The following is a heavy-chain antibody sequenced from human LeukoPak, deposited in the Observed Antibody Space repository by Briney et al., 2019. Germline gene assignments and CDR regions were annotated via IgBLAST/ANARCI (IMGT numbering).Heavy chain of an antibody. CDR2: ISYDGSNK. V-gene: IGHV3-30-3*01. CDR3: ARLVGASWFDS. Sequence: GGSLRLSCAASRFTFSSYAMHWVRQAPGKGLEWVAVISYDGSNKYYADSVKGRFTISRDNSKNTLYLQMNNLRAEDTAVYYCARLVGASWFDSWGQGTLVTVSS. D-gene: IGHD1-26*01. CDR1: RFTFSSYA. J-gene: IGHJ5*01.